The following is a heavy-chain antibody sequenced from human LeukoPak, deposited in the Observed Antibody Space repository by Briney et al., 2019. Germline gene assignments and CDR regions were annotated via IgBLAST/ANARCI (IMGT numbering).Heavy chain of an antibody. D-gene: IGHD3-22*01. Sequence: ASVKVSCKASGYTLTGYYMHWVRQAPGQGLEWMGWINPNSGGTNYAQKFQGRVTMTRDTSISTAYMELSRLRSDDTAVYYCARGPYRYYHDSSGYDWGNYYYYMDVWGKGTTVTISS. CDR2: INPNSGGT. V-gene: IGHV1-2*02. CDR3: ARGPYRYYHDSSGYDWGNYYYYMDV. J-gene: IGHJ6*03. CDR1: GYTLTGYY.